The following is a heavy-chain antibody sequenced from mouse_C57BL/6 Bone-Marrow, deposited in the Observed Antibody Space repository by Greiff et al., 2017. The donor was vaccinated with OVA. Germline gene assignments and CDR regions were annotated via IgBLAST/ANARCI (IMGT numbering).Heavy chain of an antibody. CDR3: ARSSGYYGFDY. V-gene: IGHV1-85*01. Sequence: VMLVESGPELVKPGASVKLSCKASGYTFTSYDINWVKQRPGQGLEWIGWIYPRDGSTKYNEKFKGKATLTVDTSSSTAYMELHSLTSEDSAVYFCARSSGYYGFDYWGQGTTLTVSS. J-gene: IGHJ2*01. CDR2: IYPRDGST. D-gene: IGHD1-1*01. CDR1: GYTFTSYD.